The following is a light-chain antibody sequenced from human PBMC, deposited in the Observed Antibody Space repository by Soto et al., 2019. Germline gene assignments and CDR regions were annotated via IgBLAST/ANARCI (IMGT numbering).Light chain of an antibody. CDR2: GAF. J-gene: IGKJ5*01. CDR1: PSVTNY. Sequence: EIVMTQSPATLSVSPGERATLSCRASPSVTNYLAWYQQKPGQAPRLVIYGAFNRATGIPARFSGSGSGTDFTLTISSLEPEDFAVYYCQQRNIWPPVTFGQGTRLEI. V-gene: IGKV3-11*01. CDR3: QQRNIWPPVT.